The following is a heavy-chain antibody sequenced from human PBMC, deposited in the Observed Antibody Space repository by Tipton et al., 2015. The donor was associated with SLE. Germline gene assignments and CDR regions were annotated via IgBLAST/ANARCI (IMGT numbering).Heavy chain of an antibody. J-gene: IGHJ4*02. CDR1: GFTFSSYG. Sequence: SGFTFSSYGMHWVRQAPGKGLEWVAFIRYDGSNKYYADSVKGRFTISRDNSKNTLYLQMNSLRAEDTAVYYCAKAGGDNGVFDYWGQGTLVTVSS. D-gene: IGHD3-10*01. CDR2: IRYDGSNK. V-gene: IGHV3-30*02. CDR3: AKAGGDNGVFDY.